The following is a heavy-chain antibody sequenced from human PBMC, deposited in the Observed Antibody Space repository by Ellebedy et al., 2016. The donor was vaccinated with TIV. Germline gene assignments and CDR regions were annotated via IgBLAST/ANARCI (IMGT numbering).Heavy chain of an antibody. CDR3: VRGGAAPHNRYFDF. D-gene: IGHD1-14*01. CDR1: GFTFRIYD. Sequence: GESLKISCAASGFTFRIYDMHWVRQSIGKGLEWVSAFGSGGDAYYPASVKGRFTISRENAKNSVYLQMNSLRVGGTAVYYCVRGGAAPHNRYFDFWGRGTLVTVSS. J-gene: IGHJ2*01. V-gene: IGHV3-13*01. CDR2: FGSGGDA.